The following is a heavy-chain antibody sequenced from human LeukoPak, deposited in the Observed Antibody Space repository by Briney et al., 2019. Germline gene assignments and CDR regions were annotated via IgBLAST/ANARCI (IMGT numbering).Heavy chain of an antibody. V-gene: IGHV1-3*01. CDR3: ARALSRAYGDMVRSFDP. CDR1: GYTFTSYV. Sequence: GASVKVSCKASGYTFTSYVMHWVRQAPGQRLEWMGWINAGNGNTKYSQKFQGRVTITRDTSASTAYMELSSLRSEDTAVYYCARALSRAYGDMVRSFDPWGQGTLVTVSS. J-gene: IGHJ5*02. CDR2: INAGNGNT. D-gene: IGHD3-10*01.